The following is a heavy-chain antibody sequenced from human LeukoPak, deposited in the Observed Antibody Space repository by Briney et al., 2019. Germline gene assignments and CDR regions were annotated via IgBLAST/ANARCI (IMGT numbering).Heavy chain of an antibody. CDR2: INPSGGST. V-gene: IGHV1-46*01. CDR3: ARLLGFGEFSDY. CDR1: GYTFTGYY. D-gene: IGHD3-10*01. J-gene: IGHJ4*02. Sequence: ASVKVSCKASGYTFTGYYMHWVRQAPGQGLEWMGIINPSGGSTSYAQKFQGRVTMTRDMSTSTVYMELSSLRSEDTAVYYCARLLGFGEFSDYWGQGTLVTVSS.